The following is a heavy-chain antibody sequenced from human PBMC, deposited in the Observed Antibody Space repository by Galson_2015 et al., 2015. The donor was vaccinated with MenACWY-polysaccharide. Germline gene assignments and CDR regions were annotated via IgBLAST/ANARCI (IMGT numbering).Heavy chain of an antibody. D-gene: IGHD3-16*01. CDR1: GFSLRTSGMC. V-gene: IGHV2-70*11. Sequence: PALVTPTQTLTLPCTFSGFSLRTSGMCVSWIRQPPGKALEWLDRIDWDDDKYYNPSLKTRLTISKDTSQNQGVLTMTNMVPVDTATYYCARIRSYGGFDYWGQGTLVTVSS. J-gene: IGHJ4*02. CDR3: ARIRSYGGFDY. CDR2: IDWDDDK.